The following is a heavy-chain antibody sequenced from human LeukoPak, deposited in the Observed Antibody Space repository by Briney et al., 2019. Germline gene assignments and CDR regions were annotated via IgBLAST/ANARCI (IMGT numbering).Heavy chain of an antibody. CDR2: IYYSGST. CDR1: GGSVSSGSYY. CDR3: ARDGGFWSGQGAFDI. J-gene: IGHJ3*02. Sequence: PSETLSLTCTVSGGSVSSGSYYWSWIRQPPGKGLEWIGYIYYSGSTNYNPSLKSRVTISVDTSKNQFSLKLSSVTAADTAVYYCARDGGFWSGQGAFDIWGQGTMVTVSS. V-gene: IGHV4-61*01. D-gene: IGHD3-3*01.